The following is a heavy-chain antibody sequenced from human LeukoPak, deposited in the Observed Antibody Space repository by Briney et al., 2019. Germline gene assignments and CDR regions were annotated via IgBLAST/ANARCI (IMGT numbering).Heavy chain of an antibody. J-gene: IGHJ5*02. V-gene: IGHV3-33*01. CDR1: GFTFSSYG. D-gene: IGHD2-15*01. CDR2: IWYDGSNK. CDR3: ARRYCSGGSCYSFRGDWFDP. Sequence: PGGSLRLSCAASGFTFSSYGMHWVRQAPGKGLEWVAVIWYDGSNKYYADSVKGRFTISRDNSKNTLYLQMNSLRAEDTAVYYCARRYCSGGSCYSFRGDWFDPWGQXTLVTVSS.